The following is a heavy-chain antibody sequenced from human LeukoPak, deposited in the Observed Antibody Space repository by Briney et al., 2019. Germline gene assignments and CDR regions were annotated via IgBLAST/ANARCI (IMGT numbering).Heavy chain of an antibody. CDR2: IYYSGST. D-gene: IGHD6-19*01. J-gene: IGHJ4*02. V-gene: IGHV4-39*07. CDR3: AREEGSSGCYGD. Sequence: PSETLSLTCTVSGGSISGSSYYWGWIRQPPGKGLEWIGSIYYSGSTYYNPSLKSRVTISVDTSKNQFSLKLSSVTAADTAVYYCAREEGSSGCYGDWGQGTLVTVSS. CDR1: GGSISGSSYY.